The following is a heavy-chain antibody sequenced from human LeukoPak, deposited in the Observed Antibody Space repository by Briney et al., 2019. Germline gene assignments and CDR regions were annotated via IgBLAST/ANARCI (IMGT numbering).Heavy chain of an antibody. Sequence: GGSLRLSCAVSGFTFSNYWMSWVRQAPGKGLEWVSYISSSSGSIYYADSVKGRFTISRDNAKNSLFLQMTSLRAEDTAVYYCARQNGAGYYYYFDSWGQGTLVTVSS. D-gene: IGHD3-22*01. CDR1: GFTFSNYW. J-gene: IGHJ4*02. CDR2: ISSSSGSI. V-gene: IGHV3-48*01. CDR3: ARQNGAGYYYYFDS.